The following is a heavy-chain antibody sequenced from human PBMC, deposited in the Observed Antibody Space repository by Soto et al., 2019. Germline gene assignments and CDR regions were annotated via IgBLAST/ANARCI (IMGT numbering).Heavy chain of an antibody. J-gene: IGHJ5*02. D-gene: IGHD3-16*02. Sequence: VASVKVSCKASGYTFTSYGISWVRQAPGQGLEWMGWISAYNGNTNYAQKLQGRVTMTTDTSTSTAYMELSSLRSDDMAVYYGARLRGYRRSSSTQGSWFDTCRQGTLVTVSS. CDR1: GYTFTSYG. V-gene: IGHV1-18*03. CDR3: ARLRGYRRSSSTQGSWFDT. CDR2: ISAYNGNT.